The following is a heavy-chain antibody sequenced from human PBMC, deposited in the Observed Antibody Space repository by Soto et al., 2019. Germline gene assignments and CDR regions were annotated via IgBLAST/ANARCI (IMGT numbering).Heavy chain of an antibody. CDR2: IYYSGST. V-gene: IGHV4-39*07. D-gene: IGHD4-17*01. CDR1: GGSISSSDYY. CDR3: ARDRAYGDYYYYYGMDV. J-gene: IGHJ6*02. Sequence: PSETLSLTCTVSGGSISSSDYYWGWIRQPPGKGLEWIGNIYYSGSTNYNPSLKSRVTISVDTSKNQFSLKLSSVTAADTAVYYCARDRAYGDYYYYYGMDVWGQGTTVTVSS.